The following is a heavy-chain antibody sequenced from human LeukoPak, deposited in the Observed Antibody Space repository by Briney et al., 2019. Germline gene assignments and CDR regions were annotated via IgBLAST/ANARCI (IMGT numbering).Heavy chain of an antibody. CDR3: ARQGGTYYYGMDV. V-gene: IGHV3-74*01. Sequence: GGSLRLSCIASGFTFSDYWMHWVRQAPGKGPVWVSRIISDGSSVSYVDSVKGRFTMSRDNAKNTLYLQMNSLRAEDTAVYYCARQGGTYYYGMDVWGQGTTVTVSS. CDR1: GFTFSDYW. CDR2: IISDGSSV. J-gene: IGHJ6*02. D-gene: IGHD1-26*01.